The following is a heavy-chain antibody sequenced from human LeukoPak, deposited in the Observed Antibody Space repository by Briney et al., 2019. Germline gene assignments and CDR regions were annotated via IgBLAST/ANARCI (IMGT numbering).Heavy chain of an antibody. V-gene: IGHV3-7*01. J-gene: IGHJ4*02. CDR3: ARGGGSGN. D-gene: IGHD3-10*01. CDR2: TNLDGSDK. CDR1: GFTCTNYW. Sequence: GGSLRLSCVASGFTCTNYWMTWVRQAPGKGLEWVATTNLDGSDKYYVDSVKGRFTISRDDTKNSLYLQMNGLRAEDTAVYYCARGGGSGNWGQGTLVIVSS.